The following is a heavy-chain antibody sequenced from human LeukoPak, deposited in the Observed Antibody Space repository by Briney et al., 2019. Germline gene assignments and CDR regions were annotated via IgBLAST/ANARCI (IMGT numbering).Heavy chain of an antibody. Sequence: PGGSLRLSCAASGFTFSSYWMHWVRQAPGKGLAWVSRINSDGSSTSYADSVKGQFTISRDNAKNTLYLQMNSLRAEDTAVYYCARVLGYCSSTSCYPDFDYWGQGTLVTVSS. D-gene: IGHD2-2*01. J-gene: IGHJ4*02. CDR1: GFTFSSYW. CDR2: INSDGSST. CDR3: ARVLGYCSSTSCYPDFDY. V-gene: IGHV3-74*01.